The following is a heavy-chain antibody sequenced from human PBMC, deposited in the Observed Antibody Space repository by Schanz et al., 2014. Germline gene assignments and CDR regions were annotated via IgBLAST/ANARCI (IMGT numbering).Heavy chain of an antibody. CDR3: AKQIHYDILTVTRN. CDR1: GFTFSSYA. D-gene: IGHD3-9*01. Sequence: EVQLVESGGGLVKPGGSLRLSCAASGFTFSSYAMSWVRQAPGKGLEWVSVIYSGIGAYYADSVKDRFTVSRDNSKNTVYLQMNRLRAEDTAVYYCAKQIHYDILTVTRNWGQGTLVTVSS. J-gene: IGHJ4*02. V-gene: IGHV3-66*01. CDR2: IYSGIGA.